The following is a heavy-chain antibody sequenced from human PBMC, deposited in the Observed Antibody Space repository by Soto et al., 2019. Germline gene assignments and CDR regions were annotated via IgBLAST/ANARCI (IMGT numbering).Heavy chain of an antibody. J-gene: IGHJ4*02. D-gene: IGHD3-16*01. CDR3: ARVGYDYVWGTPQIFDY. V-gene: IGHV4-31*03. CDR2: IYYSGRT. CDR1: GGSITSGGYH. Sequence: QVQLQESGPGLVKPSQTLSLTCTVSGGSITSGGYHWSWIRQHPGKGLEWIGYIYYSGRTDYNPSLNSRVTISVDTSKNQFSLKLSSVTAADTAVYYCARVGYDYVWGTPQIFDYWGQGTLVTVSS.